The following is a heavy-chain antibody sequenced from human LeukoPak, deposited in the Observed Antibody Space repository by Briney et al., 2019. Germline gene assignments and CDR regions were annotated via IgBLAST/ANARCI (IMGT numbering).Heavy chain of an antibody. J-gene: IGHJ5*02. V-gene: IGHV4-34*01. Sequence: SETLSLTCAVYGGSFSGYYWSWIRQPPGKGLEWIGEINHSGSTNYHPSLKSRVTISVDTSKNQFSLKPSSVTAADTAVYYCARGQRIAAAGGREFNWFDPWGQGTLVTVSS. CDR2: INHSGST. CDR3: ARGQRIAAAGGREFNWFDP. D-gene: IGHD6-13*01. CDR1: GGSFSGYY.